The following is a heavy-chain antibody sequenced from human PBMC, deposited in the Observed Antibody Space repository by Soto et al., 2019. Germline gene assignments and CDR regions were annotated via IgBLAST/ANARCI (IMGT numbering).Heavy chain of an antibody. CDR3: VRDLKYLRVTGNWFDS. V-gene: IGHV1-18*04. Sequence: ASVKVSCKASGYTFANYGISWVRQAPGQGLEWMGWISGNNGATNYAPKVQDRITMTLDTSTGVAFMALRSLRSDDTVIYYCVRDLKYLRVTGNWFDSWGQGTLVTVSS. CDR2: ISGNNGAT. J-gene: IGHJ5*01. D-gene: IGHD1-1*01. CDR1: GYTFANYG.